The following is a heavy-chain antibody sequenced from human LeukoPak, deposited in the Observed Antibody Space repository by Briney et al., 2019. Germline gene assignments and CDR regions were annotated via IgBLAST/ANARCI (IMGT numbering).Heavy chain of an antibody. D-gene: IGHD2/OR15-2a*01. CDR1: DGSISSYY. V-gene: IGHV4-59*08. CDR3: ARPLDYFYTDAFDI. CDR2: IYYSGST. Sequence: SEALSLTCTVSDGSISSYYWSWIRQPPGKGLEWIGYIYYSGSTNYNPSLKSRVTISVDTSKNQFSLKLSSVTAADTAVYYCARPLDYFYTDAFDIWGQGTMVTVSS. J-gene: IGHJ3*02.